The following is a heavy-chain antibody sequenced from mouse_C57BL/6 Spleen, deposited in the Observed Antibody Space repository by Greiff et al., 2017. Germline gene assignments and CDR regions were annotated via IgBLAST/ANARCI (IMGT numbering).Heavy chain of an antibody. D-gene: IGHD2-5*01. CDR1: GYSITSGYY. Sequence: EVQLQESGPGLVKPSQSLSLTCSVTGYSITSGYYWNWIRQFPGNKLEWMGYISYDGSNNYNPSLKNRISITRDTSKNQFFLKLNSVTTEDTATYYCARRAYSNYAGYFDVWGTGTTVTVSS. CDR3: ARRAYSNYAGYFDV. CDR2: ISYDGSN. J-gene: IGHJ1*03. V-gene: IGHV3-6*01.